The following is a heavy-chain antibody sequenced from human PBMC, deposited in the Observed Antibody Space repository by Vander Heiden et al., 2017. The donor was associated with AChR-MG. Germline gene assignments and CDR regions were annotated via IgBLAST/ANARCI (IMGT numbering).Heavy chain of an antibody. CDR1: GGSFSGYY. Sequence: QVQLQQCGPGLLKPSETLSLTCAVYGGSFSGYYWSWIRQPPGKGLEWVGEINHSGSTNYNPSLKSRVTISVDTSKNQFSLKLSSVTAADTAVYYCARRGSSSTGMRDYWGQGTLVTVSS. CDR2: INHSGST. V-gene: IGHV4-34*01. J-gene: IGHJ4*02. D-gene: IGHD6-6*01. CDR3: ARRGSSSTGMRDY.